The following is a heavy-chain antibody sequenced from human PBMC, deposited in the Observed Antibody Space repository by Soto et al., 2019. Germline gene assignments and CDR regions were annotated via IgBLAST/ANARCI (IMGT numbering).Heavy chain of an antibody. CDR2: ISDRSGST. D-gene: IGHD5-18*01. CDR3: AKYGVDTAMVTTGDDAFAI. J-gene: IGHJ3*02. V-gene: IGHV3-23*01. Sequence: EVQLLESGGGLVQSGGSLRLSCAASGFTFSSYAMNWVRQAPGKGLEWVSAISDRSGSTNYADSVKGRFTISRDNSKNTLYLQMNSLRAEDTAVYYCAKYGVDTAMVTTGDDAFAIWGQGTMVSVSS. CDR1: GFTFSSYA.